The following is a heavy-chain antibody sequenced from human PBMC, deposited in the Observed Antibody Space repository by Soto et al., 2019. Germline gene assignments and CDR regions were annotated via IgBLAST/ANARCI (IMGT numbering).Heavy chain of an antibody. CDR3: ARDPVNYYGSWTYGMDV. CDR1: GLTFSSFA. D-gene: IGHD3-10*01. CDR2: IGYDGSNK. J-gene: IGHJ6*02. Sequence: QVQLVESGGGVVQPGRSLRLSCAASGLTFSSFAMHWVRQAPGKGLEWVAVIGYDGSNKDYADSVKGRFTISRDNSKNTLYLQMNSLRPEDTAVYYCARDPVNYYGSWTYGMDVWGQGTTVTVSS. V-gene: IGHV3-30-3*01.